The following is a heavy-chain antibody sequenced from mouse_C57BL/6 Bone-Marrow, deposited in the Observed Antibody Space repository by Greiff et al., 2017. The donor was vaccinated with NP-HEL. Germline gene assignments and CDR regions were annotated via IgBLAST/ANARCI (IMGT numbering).Heavy chain of an antibody. J-gene: IGHJ2*01. Sequence: QVQLQQPGAELVMPGASVKLSCKASGYTFTSYWMHWVKQRPGQGLEWIGEIDPSDSSTNYNQKFKGKSTLTVDKSSSTAYMQLSSLTSEDSAVYYCATYTDYFDYWGQGTTLTVSS. V-gene: IGHV1-69*01. CDR2: IDPSDSST. CDR1: GYTFTSYW. CDR3: ATYTDYFDY. D-gene: IGHD1-1*01.